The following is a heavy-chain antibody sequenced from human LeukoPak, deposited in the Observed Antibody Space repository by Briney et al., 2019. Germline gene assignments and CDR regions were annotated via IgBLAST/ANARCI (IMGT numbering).Heavy chain of an antibody. Sequence: WVXXAXGXXXXXXSAISCSGASTYYPDSVKRRFTISRDNSKNTLYLQMNSLRAEDTAVYYCASDYGGNSGAFDIWGQGTMVTVSS. CDR2: ISCSGAST. D-gene: IGHD4-23*01. J-gene: IGHJ3*02. CDR3: ASDYGGNSGAFDI. V-gene: IGHV3-23*01.